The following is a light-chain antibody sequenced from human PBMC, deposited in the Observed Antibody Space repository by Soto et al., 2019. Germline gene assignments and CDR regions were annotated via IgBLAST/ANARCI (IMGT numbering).Light chain of an antibody. Sequence: QSALTQPASVSGSPGQSVTISCTGTSSDFGSYKFVSWYQHHPGKVPKVIIYETSKRPSGVSDRFSGSKSGNTASLTISGLQAEDEADYYCCSFALRSTLIFGGGTKVTVL. CDR3: CSFALRSTLI. CDR2: ETS. V-gene: IGLV2-23*01. J-gene: IGLJ2*01. CDR1: SSDFGSYKF.